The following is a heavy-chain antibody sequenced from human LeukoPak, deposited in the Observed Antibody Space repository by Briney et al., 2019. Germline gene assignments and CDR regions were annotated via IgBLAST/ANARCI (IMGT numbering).Heavy chain of an antibody. CDR1: GFTFSSYE. D-gene: IGHD6-19*01. CDR2: IDFGGRII. Sequence: GGSLRLSCVASGFTFSSYEMNWVRQVPGKALEWVSYIDFGGRIINYADHVKGRFTISRDNAKNSVYLQMNSLRAEDTAVYYCAKGSGSGWYGWFDPWGQGTLVTVSS. V-gene: IGHV3-48*03. J-gene: IGHJ5*02. CDR3: AKGSGSGWYGWFDP.